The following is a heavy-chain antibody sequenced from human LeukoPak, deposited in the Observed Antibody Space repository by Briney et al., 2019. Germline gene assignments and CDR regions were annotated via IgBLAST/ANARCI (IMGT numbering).Heavy chain of an antibody. CDR2: ISWNSGSI. CDR3: AKDNRRHYTSGPNPDSLH. J-gene: IGHJ4*02. V-gene: IGHV3-9*01. Sequence: GGSLRLSCAGSGFIFNNYAMHWVRQPPGKGLEWVSGISWNSGSIDYANSVKGRFTISRDNAKNSLYLQMNSLRVEDTAFYYCAKDNRRHYTSGPNPDSLHWGQGALVTVSS. CDR1: GFIFNNYA. D-gene: IGHD6-19*01.